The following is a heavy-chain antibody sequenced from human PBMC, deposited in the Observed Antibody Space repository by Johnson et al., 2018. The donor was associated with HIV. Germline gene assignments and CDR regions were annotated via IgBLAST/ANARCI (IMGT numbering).Heavy chain of an antibody. CDR1: GFTFSSYG. D-gene: IGHD1-26*01. CDR2: ISWNSGSI. J-gene: IGHJ3*02. V-gene: IGHV3-NL1*01. CDR3: ARSLGVVGAIGKGAFDI. Sequence: QVQLVESGGGVVQPGGSLRLSCAASGFTFSSYGMHWVRQAPGKGLEWVSGISWNSGSIGYANSVKGRFTISRDNSDNTLYLQMNIVTPEDTAVYYCARSLGVVGAIGKGAFDIWGQGTMVTVSS.